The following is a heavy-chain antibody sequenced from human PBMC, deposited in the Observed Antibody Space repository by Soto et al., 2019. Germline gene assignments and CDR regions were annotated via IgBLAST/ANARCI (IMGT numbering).Heavy chain of an antibody. V-gene: IGHV1-3*01. CDR3: ARGDWWLFDY. CDR1: GYTFTSYA. Sequence: ASVKVSCKASGYTFTSYAIHWVRQAPGQRLEWMGWINAGNGNTKYSQKFQGRVTITRDTSASTAYMELSSLKSEDAAVYYCARGDWWLFDYWGQGTLVTVSS. CDR2: INAGNGNT. J-gene: IGHJ4*02. D-gene: IGHD2-8*02.